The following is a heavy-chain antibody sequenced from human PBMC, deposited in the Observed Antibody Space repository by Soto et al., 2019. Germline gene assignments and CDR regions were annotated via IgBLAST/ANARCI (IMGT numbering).Heavy chain of an antibody. CDR3: ASVGNYDIWGWIDP. CDR1: GFTVSSNY. D-gene: IGHD3-9*01. CDR2: IYSGGST. Sequence: EVQLVESGGGLVQPGGSVRLSCAASGFTVSSNYMSWVRQAPGKGLEWVSVIYSGGSTYYADSVKGRFTISRDNSKNTLYLQMNSLRAEDTAVYYYASVGNYDIWGWIDPWGQGTLVTVSS. J-gene: IGHJ5*02. V-gene: IGHV3-66*01.